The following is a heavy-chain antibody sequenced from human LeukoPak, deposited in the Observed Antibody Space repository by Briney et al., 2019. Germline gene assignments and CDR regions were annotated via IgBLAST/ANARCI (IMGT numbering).Heavy chain of an antibody. V-gene: IGHV3-30*03. J-gene: IGHJ4*02. CDR1: GFTFSRYG. D-gene: IGHD3-16*01. CDR2: ISYDGSNK. CDR3: ASDRFYFGV. Sequence: GRSLRLSCAASGFTFSRYGMHWVRQASGKGLEWVALISYDGSNKYYADSVKGRFTISRDNAKNSLYLQMNSLRAEDTAVYYCASDRFYFGVWGQGTLVTVSS.